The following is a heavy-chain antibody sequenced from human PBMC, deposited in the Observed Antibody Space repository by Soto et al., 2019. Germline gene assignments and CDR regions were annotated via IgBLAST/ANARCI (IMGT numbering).Heavy chain of an antibody. CDR2: ISAYNGNT. Sequence: QVQLVQSGAEVKKPGASVKVSCKASGYTFTSYGISWVRQAPGQGLEWMGWISAYNGNTNYARKLQGRVTMTTDTSTSTAYMELRSLRSDDTAVYYCARSSLGYCSGGSCYGYNWFDPWGQGTLVTVSS. CDR1: GYTFTSYG. D-gene: IGHD2-15*01. J-gene: IGHJ5*02. CDR3: ARSSLGYCSGGSCYGYNWFDP. V-gene: IGHV1-18*01.